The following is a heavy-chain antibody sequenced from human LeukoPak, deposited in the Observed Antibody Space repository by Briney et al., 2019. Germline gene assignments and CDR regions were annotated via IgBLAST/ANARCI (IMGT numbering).Heavy chain of an antibody. CDR1: GFTFSDYY. CDR3: ARVGDSSGYYSNYYYGMDV. V-gene: IGHV3-11*01. Sequence: PGGSLRLSCAASGFTFSDYYMSWIRQAPGKGLEWVSYISSSGSTIYYADSVKGRFTISRDNAKNSLYLQMNSLRAEDTAVYYCARVGDSSGYYSNYYYGMDVWGQGTTVTVSS. CDR2: ISSSGSTI. D-gene: IGHD3-22*01. J-gene: IGHJ6*02.